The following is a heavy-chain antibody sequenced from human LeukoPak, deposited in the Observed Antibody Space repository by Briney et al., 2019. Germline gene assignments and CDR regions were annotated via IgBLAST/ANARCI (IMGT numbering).Heavy chain of an antibody. J-gene: IGHJ4*02. CDR2: ISSSSSYI. V-gene: IGHV3-21*01. D-gene: IGHD3-10*01. Sequence: GGSLRLSCAASGFTFSSYSMNWVRQAPGKGLEWVSSISSSSSYIYYADSVKGRFTISRDNAKNTLYLQMNSLRAEDTAVYYCAKVGQADAGKLDYWGQGTLVTVSS. CDR3: AKVGQADAGKLDY. CDR1: GFTFSSYS.